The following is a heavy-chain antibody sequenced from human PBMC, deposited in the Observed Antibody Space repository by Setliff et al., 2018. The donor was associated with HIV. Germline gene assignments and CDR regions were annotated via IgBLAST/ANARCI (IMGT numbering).Heavy chain of an antibody. V-gene: IGHV3-23*01. J-gene: IGHJ3*02. D-gene: IGHD3-16*01. CDR2: IKGSGDTT. CDR1: GLTFSSYA. CDR3: AKMGSPVGPDAFDI. Sequence: GGSLRLSCAASGLTFSSYAMSWVRQAPGKGLEWVSGIKGSGDTTYYADSVKGRFTISKDNSKNTLYLQMNSLRAEDTAVYYRAKMGSPVGPDAFDIWGQGTMVTVSS.